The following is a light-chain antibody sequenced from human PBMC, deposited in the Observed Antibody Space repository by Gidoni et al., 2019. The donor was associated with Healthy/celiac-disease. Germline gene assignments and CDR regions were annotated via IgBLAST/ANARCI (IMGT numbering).Light chain of an antibody. J-gene: IGKJ2*01. CDR3: QQRSQWPYT. CDR1: QSVSYY. V-gene: IGKV3-11*01. CDR2: DAS. Sequence: EIVLTQSATLSLSPGERATLSCRASQSVSYYIAWYQQKPGQAPRLLIYDASKRATGIPARFSGSGSGTDFTLTISSLQPEDFTVYYCQQRSQWPYTFGQGTKLDIK.